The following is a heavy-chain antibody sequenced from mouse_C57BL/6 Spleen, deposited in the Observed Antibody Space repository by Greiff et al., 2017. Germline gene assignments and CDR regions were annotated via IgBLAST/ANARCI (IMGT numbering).Heavy chain of an antibody. V-gene: IGHV1-81*01. Sequence: QVQLQQSGAELARPGASVKLSCKASGYTFTSYGISWVKQRTGQGLEWIGEIYPRSGNPYYNEKFKGKATLTADKSSSTAYMELRSLTSEDSAVYFCARYGTPLYYFDYWGQGTTRTVSS. CDR2: IYPRSGNP. J-gene: IGHJ2*01. CDR3: ARYGTPLYYFDY. CDR1: GYTFTSYG. D-gene: IGHD1-1*01.